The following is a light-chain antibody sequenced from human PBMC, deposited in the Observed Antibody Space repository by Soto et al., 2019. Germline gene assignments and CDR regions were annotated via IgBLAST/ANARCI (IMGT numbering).Light chain of an antibody. CDR2: EVT. J-gene: IGLJ1*01. CDR1: SSDVGGYDY. CDR3: SSYEGRNNFV. V-gene: IGLV2-8*01. Sequence: QSALTQPPSASGSPGQSVTISCTGTSSDVGGYDYVSWYQQHPGKAPKLMIYEVTKRPSGVPDRFSGSKSGNTASLTVSGLQDEDEPAHYCSSYEGRNNFVFGTGTKVTV.